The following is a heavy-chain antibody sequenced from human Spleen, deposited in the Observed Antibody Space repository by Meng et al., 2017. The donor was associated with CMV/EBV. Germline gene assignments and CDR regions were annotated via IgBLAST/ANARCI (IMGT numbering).Heavy chain of an antibody. CDR1: GGSFSGYY. Sequence: SETLSLTCAVYGGSFSGYYWSWIRQPPGKGLEWIGEINHSGSSNYNPSLKSRVTISVDTSKNQFSLKLSSVTAADTAVYYCARDPYCGGDCYPPAGMDVWSQGTTVTVSS. CDR3: ARDPYCGGDCYPPAGMDV. V-gene: IGHV4-34*01. CDR2: INHSGSS. D-gene: IGHD2-21*01. J-gene: IGHJ6*02.